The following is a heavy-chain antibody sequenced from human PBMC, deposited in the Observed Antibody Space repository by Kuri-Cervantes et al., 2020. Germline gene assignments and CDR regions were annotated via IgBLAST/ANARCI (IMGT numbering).Heavy chain of an antibody. CDR1: GGSISSGGYY. Sequence: LRLSCTVSGGSISSGGYYWSWIRQHPGKGLEWIGYIYYSGSTYYNPSLKSRVTISVDTSKNQFSLKLSSVTAADTAVYYCTKGSSSGTAHYYYGMDVWGQGTTVTVSS. J-gene: IGHJ6*02. CDR3: TKGSSSGTAHYYYGMDV. D-gene: IGHD3-10*01. CDR2: IYYSGST. V-gene: IGHV4-31*03.